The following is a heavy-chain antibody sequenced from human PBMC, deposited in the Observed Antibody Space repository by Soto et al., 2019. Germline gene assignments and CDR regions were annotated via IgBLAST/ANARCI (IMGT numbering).Heavy chain of an antibody. CDR1: GFIFKDFA. V-gene: IGHV3-23*01. J-gene: IGHJ5*02. D-gene: IGHD2-15*01. Sequence: EVQLFESGGGLVEPGASLRLSCAASGFIFKDFAMSWVRQAPGKGLEWVSTITTSADITYSADSVRGRFTISRDNSANTLFLQMSSLRGDDTATYYCTKGDSSGYFDPSAGYSTPDHWGQGTLVTVSS. CDR2: ITTSADIT. CDR3: TKGDSSGYFDPSAGYSTPDH.